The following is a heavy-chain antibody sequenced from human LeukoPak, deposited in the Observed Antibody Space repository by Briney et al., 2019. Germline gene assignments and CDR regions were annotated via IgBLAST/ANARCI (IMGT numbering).Heavy chain of an antibody. Sequence: SETLSLTCTVSGGSISSYYWSWIRQPPGKGLEWIGYIYYSGSTNYNPSLKSRVTISVDTSKNQFSLKLSSVTAADTAVYYCARFYCSDGVCYIDYWGQGTLVTVSS. CDR1: GGSISSYY. J-gene: IGHJ4*02. CDR3: ARFYCSDGVCYIDY. V-gene: IGHV4-59*01. CDR2: IYYSGST. D-gene: IGHD2-8*01.